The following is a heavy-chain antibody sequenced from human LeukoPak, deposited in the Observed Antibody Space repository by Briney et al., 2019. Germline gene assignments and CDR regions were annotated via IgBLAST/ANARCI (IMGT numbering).Heavy chain of an antibody. V-gene: IGHV4-38-2*02. CDR2: IYHSGDT. D-gene: IGHD6-19*01. CDR1: GGSITSGYY. Sequence: SETLSLTCTVSGGSITSGYYWGWIRQPPGKGLEWIGSIYHSGDTYYNPSLKSRVTISVDTSKNQFSLKLDPVTAADTAVYYCAKGTSSGWYYFDYWGQGTLVTVSS. CDR3: AKGTSSGWYYFDY. J-gene: IGHJ4*02.